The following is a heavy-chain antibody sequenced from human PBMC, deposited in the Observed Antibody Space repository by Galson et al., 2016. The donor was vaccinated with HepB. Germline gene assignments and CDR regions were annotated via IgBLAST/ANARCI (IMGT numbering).Heavy chain of an antibody. CDR2: IIPNFGTP. V-gene: IGHV1-69*13. CDR1: GGTFNTYA. Sequence: SVKVSCKASGGTFNTYAINWVRQAPGQGLEWMGGIIPNFGTPNYAQKFQGRVTITADESTSTVYMDLSSRRSEDTALYYCARGPYQLLWKYNWFDPWGQGTLVTVSS. J-gene: IGHJ5*02. CDR3: ARGPYQLLWKYNWFDP. D-gene: IGHD2-2*01.